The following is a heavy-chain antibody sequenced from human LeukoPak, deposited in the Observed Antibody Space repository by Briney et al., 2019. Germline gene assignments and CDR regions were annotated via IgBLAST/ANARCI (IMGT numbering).Heavy chain of an antibody. CDR3: ARAPYYGSGSYSFDY. CDR1: GSSISSYY. V-gene: IGHV4-4*07. CDR2: IYTSGST. J-gene: IGHJ4*02. Sequence: SETLSLTCTVSGSSISSYYWSWIRQPAGKGQEWIGRIYTSGSTNYNPSLKSRVTMSVDTSKNQFSLKLSSVTAADTAVYYCARAPYYGSGSYSFDYWGQGTLFTVSS. D-gene: IGHD3-10*01.